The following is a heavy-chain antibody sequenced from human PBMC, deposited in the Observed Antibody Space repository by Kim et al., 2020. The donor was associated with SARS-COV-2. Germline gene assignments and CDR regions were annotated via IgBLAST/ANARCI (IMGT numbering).Heavy chain of an antibody. Sequence: GGSLRLSCAASGFTVSSNYMSWVRQAPGKGLEWVSVIYSGGSTYYADSVKGRFTISRDNSKNTLYLQMNSLRAEDTAVYYCAIRYSSSSWRDYWGQGTLVSVSS. CDR2: IYSGGST. CDR3: AIRYSSSSWRDY. J-gene: IGHJ4*02. D-gene: IGHD6-6*01. V-gene: IGHV3-66*04. CDR1: GFTVSSNY.